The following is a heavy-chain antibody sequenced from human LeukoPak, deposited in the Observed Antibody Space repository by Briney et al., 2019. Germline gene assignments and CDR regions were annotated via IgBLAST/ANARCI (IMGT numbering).Heavy chain of an antibody. CDR1: GYTFTSYG. J-gene: IGHJ4*02. D-gene: IGHD4-17*01. V-gene: IGHV1-18*01. CDR3: ASRDDDYGDHAVDY. CDR2: ISAYNGNT. Sequence: ASVKVSCKASGYTFTSYGISWVRQAPGQGLKWMGWISAYNGNTNYAQKLQGRVTMTTDTSTSTAYMELRSLRSDDTAVYYCASRDDDYGDHAVDYWGQGPLVTVSS.